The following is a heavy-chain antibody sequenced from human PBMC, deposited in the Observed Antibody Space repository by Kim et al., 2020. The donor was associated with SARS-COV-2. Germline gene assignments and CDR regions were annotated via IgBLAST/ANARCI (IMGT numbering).Heavy chain of an antibody. J-gene: IGHJ2*01. CDR1: GFTFSSYG. Sequence: GGSLRLSCAASGFTFSSYGMHWVRQAPGKGLEWVAVIWYDGSNKYYADSVKGRFTISRDNSKNTLYLQMNSLRAEDTAVYYCARGDCSGGSCYSGWYFDLWGRGTLVTVSS. CDR3: ARGDCSGGSCYSGWYFDL. D-gene: IGHD2-15*01. V-gene: IGHV3-33*01. CDR2: IWYDGSNK.